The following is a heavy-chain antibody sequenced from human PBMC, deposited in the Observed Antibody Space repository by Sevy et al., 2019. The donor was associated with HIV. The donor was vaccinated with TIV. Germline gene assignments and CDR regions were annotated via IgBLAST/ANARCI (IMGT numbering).Heavy chain of an antibody. V-gene: IGHV1-18*01. CDR1: GYTFTSYG. CDR2: ISAYNGNT. Sequence: ASVKVSCKASGYTFTSYGISWVRQAPGQGLEWMGWISAYNGNTNYAQKLQGRVTMTTDTSTSTAYMELRSLRSDDTAVYYRARDEKEWVVVTPVYFDYWGQGTLVTVSS. J-gene: IGHJ4*02. CDR3: ARDEKEWVVVTPVYFDY. D-gene: IGHD3-22*01.